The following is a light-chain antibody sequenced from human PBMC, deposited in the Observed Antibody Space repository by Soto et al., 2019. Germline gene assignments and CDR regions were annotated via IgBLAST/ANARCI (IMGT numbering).Light chain of an antibody. V-gene: IGKV1-5*01. CDR3: QQYGSFSPIT. CDR1: RSISNW. Sequence: IQMTQSPSTLSASVGDRVTITCRASRSISNWLAWYQQRPGIAPKLLIFDASILQSGVPSRFSGSGSGTEFPLSSSRVQTDDFATCYCQQYGSFSPITFGGGTKVE. J-gene: IGKJ4*01. CDR2: DAS.